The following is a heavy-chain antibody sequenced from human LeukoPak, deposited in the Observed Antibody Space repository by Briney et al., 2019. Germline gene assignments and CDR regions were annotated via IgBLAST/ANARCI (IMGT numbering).Heavy chain of an antibody. CDR3: ARGGSAPYALDI. V-gene: IGHV4-4*02. J-gene: IGHJ3*02. CDR1: GGSISSDNW. D-gene: IGHD3-16*01. Sequence: PSGTRSLTCAVSGGSISSDNWWTWVRQPPGKGLEWIGEMYHSGSTNYNPSLKSRVTISVDKSKNQFSLNLGSVTAADTAVYYCARGGSAPYALDIWGQGTMVTVSS. CDR2: MYHSGST.